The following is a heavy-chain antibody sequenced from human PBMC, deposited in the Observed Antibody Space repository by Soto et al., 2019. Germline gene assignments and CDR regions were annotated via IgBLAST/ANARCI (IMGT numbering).Heavy chain of an antibody. V-gene: IGHV3-53*02. CDR1: GFTVSSNY. J-gene: IGHJ4*02. Sequence: EVQLVETGGGLIHPGGSLRLSCAASGFTVSSNYMNWVRQAPGKGLEWVSIIYSDGTTSYADSVKGRFTISRDNFKNTLHLQMNSLRAEDTAVYYCAILSNWGQGTLVTVSS. D-gene: IGHD6-6*01. CDR3: AILSN. CDR2: IYSDGTT.